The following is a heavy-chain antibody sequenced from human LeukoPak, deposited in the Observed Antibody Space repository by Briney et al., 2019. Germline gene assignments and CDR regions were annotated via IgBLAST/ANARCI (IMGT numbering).Heavy chain of an antibody. J-gene: IGHJ6*02. V-gene: IGHV3-30*04. D-gene: IGHD5-12*01. CDR1: GFTFSSYA. CDR3: ARDRGYSGYDPVFHYYYGMDV. CDR2: ISYDGSNK. Sequence: PGGSLRLSCAASGFTFSSYAMHWVRQAPGKGLEWVAVISYDGSNKYYADSVKGRFTISRDKSKNTLYLQMNSLRAEDTAVYYCARDRGYSGYDPVFHYYYGMDVWGQGTTVTVSS.